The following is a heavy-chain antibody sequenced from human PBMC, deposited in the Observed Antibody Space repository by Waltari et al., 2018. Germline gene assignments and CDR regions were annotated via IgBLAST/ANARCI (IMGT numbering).Heavy chain of an antibody. J-gene: IGHJ6*02. CDR3: ARTLHRTIAARRYYYYGMDV. Sequence: QVQLQQWGAGLLKPSETLSLTCAVYGGSFSGYYWSWIRQPPGKGLEWIGEINHSGSTNYNPSLKSRVTISVDTSKNQFSLKLSSVTAADTAVYYCARTLHRTIAARRYYYYGMDVWGQGTTVTVSS. D-gene: IGHD6-6*01. V-gene: IGHV4-34*01. CDR1: GGSFSGYY. CDR2: INHSGST.